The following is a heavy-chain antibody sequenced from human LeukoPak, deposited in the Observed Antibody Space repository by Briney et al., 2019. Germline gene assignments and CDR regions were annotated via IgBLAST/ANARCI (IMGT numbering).Heavy chain of an antibody. J-gene: IGHJ4*02. D-gene: IGHD6-13*01. CDR2: IYHSGST. Sequence: SDPLSLTCAVSGYSIRSGYYWGWIRQPPGKGLEWIGTIYHSGSTYYNPSLKSRVTISVDTSKNQFSLKLSSVTAADTAVYYCARAKSSSWAHYFDYWGQGTLVTVSS. CDR3: ARAKSSSWAHYFDY. V-gene: IGHV4-38-2*01. CDR1: GYSIRSGYY.